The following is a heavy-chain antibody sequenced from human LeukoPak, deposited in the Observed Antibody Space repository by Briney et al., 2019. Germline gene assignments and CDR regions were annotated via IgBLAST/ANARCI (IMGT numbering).Heavy chain of an antibody. J-gene: IGHJ4*02. Sequence: GGSLRLSCVASGFTFNSYWMTWVRQAPGKGLEWVANIKQDGGEKYYVDSVKGRFAITRDNAKNSLYLQMNSLRAEDTAVYYCARPGIAVAGTEDYWGQGTLVTVSS. CDR2: IKQDGGEK. V-gene: IGHV3-7*01. D-gene: IGHD6-19*01. CDR3: ARPGIAVAGTEDY. CDR1: GFTFNSYW.